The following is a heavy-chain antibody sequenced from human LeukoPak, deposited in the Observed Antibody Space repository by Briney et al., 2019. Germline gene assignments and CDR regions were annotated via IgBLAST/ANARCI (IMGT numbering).Heavy chain of an antibody. J-gene: IGHJ4*02. CDR1: GYSISSDCY. Sequence: SETLPLTCTVSGYSISSDCYWAWIRQPPGKGLEWIGSMYHSGDTHCNPSLKSRVTISVDMPKNQFSLKLTSVTAADTAVYYCARDHSTGWDFDYWGQGTLVTVSS. CDR2: MYHSGDT. CDR3: ARDHSTGWDFDY. V-gene: IGHV4-38-2*02. D-gene: IGHD6-25*01.